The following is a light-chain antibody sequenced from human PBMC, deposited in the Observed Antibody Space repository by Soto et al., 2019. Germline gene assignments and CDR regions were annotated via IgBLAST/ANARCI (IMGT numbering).Light chain of an antibody. CDR3: SSQTTSSTSV. Sequence: QSVLTQPASVSGSPGQSITISCTGTSSDVGAYNYVSWYQQHPGKVPKLLIYDVSNRPSGVSNRLSGSKSGNTASLTISGLQAEDEADYYCSSQTTSSTSVFGTGNKATVL. J-gene: IGLJ1*01. V-gene: IGLV2-14*01. CDR2: DVS. CDR1: SSDVGAYNY.